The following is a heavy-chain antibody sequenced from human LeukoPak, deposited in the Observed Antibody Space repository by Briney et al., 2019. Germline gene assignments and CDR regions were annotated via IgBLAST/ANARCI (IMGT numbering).Heavy chain of an antibody. CDR2: ISGSGGST. D-gene: IGHD3-10*01. V-gene: IGHV3-23*01. Sequence: GGSLRLSCAASGFTISSYAMSWVRQAPGKGLGWVSGISGSGGSTYYADSVKGRFTISRDNSKNALYLQMNSLRAEDTAIYYCVKGSNTYYYGSGSSSYYFDYWGQGTLVTVSS. CDR3: VKGSNTYYYGSGSSSYYFDY. J-gene: IGHJ4*02. CDR1: GFTISSYA.